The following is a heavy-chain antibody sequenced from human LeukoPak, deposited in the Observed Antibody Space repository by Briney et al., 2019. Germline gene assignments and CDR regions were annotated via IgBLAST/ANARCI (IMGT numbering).Heavy chain of an antibody. Sequence: GASVKVSCKASGYTFTSYGISWVRQAPGQGLEWMGWISAYNGNTNYAQKLQGRVTMTTDTSTSTAYMELRSLRSDDTAVYYCARITQYYDFWSGSTTTKYYYYMDVWGKGTTVTVSS. J-gene: IGHJ6*03. CDR1: GYTFTSYG. V-gene: IGHV1-18*01. CDR3: ARITQYYDFWSGSTTTKYYYYMDV. CDR2: ISAYNGNT. D-gene: IGHD3-3*01.